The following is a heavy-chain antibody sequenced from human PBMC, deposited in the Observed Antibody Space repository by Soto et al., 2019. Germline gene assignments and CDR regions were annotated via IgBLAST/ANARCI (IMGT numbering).Heavy chain of an antibody. V-gene: IGHV3-30*18. CDR3: AKGKLINPQLFEF. Sequence: QVQLVESGGGVVKPGRSLRLSCVASGFTLSHYDMNWVRQAPGQGLEWVAVVSYDGSNKYYGDSVRGRFTISRDNSKNMLYLQMNSLRAEDTAVYYCAKGKLINPQLFEFWDPGALVTVSA. CDR1: GFTLSHYD. J-gene: IGHJ4*02. D-gene: IGHD3-16*01. CDR2: VSYDGSNK.